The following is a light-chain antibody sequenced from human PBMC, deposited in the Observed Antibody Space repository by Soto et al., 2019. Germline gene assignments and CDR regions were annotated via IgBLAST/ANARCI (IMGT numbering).Light chain of an antibody. J-gene: IGKJ5*01. CDR2: AAS. V-gene: IGKV1-39*01. Sequence: DIQMTQSPSSLSASVGDRVTITCRASHTISSSLNWYQQKPGKAPKLLIYAASTLQSGVPSRFSGSGSGTDFTLTISSLQPEDFATYYCQQSYNTPITFGQGTRLEIK. CDR3: QQSYNTPIT. CDR1: HTISSS.